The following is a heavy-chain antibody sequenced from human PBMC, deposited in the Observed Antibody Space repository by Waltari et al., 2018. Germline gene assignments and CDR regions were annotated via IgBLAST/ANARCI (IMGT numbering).Heavy chain of an antibody. J-gene: IGHJ4*02. Sequence: QVQLVQSGAEVKKPGSSVKVSCKASGGTFRSYAFSWVRQAPGQGLEWMGGIIPTFGTANYAQKFQGRVTITADKSTSTAYMELSSLRSEDTAVYYCARPYDSSGPGLGYWGQGTLVTVSS. D-gene: IGHD3-22*01. V-gene: IGHV1-69*14. CDR3: ARPYDSSGPGLGY. CDR2: IIPTFGTA. CDR1: GGTFRSYA.